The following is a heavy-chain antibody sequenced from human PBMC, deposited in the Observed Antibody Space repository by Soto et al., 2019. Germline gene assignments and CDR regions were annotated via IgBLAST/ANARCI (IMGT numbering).Heavy chain of an antibody. CDR1: GGTFSSYA. J-gene: IGHJ3*02. CDR3: ARFGGYGDYDYDAFDI. D-gene: IGHD4-17*01. V-gene: IGHV1-69*13. Sequence: ASVKVSCKASGGTFSSYAISWVRQAPGQGLEWMGGIIPIFGTANYAQKFQGRVTITADESTSTAYMELSSLRSEDTAVYYCARFGGYGDYDYDAFDIWGQGTMVTVSS. CDR2: IIPIFGTA.